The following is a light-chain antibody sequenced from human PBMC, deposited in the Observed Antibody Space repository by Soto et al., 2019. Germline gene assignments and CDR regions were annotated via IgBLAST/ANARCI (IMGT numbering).Light chain of an antibody. Sequence: DIQMTQSPPSVSASVGDRVTITGRASQDVGKWLAWYQQKPGKAPTLLIHGASSLQSGVPPRYSGSGYGTDFTLTISSLRPEDFATYYCQQANSFPITFGQGTRLEIK. CDR1: QDVGKW. V-gene: IGKV1-12*01. J-gene: IGKJ5*01. CDR3: QQANSFPIT. CDR2: GAS.